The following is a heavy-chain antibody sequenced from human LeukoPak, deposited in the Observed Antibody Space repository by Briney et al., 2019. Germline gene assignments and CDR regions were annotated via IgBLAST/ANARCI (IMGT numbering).Heavy chain of an antibody. J-gene: IGHJ6*04. CDR3: THSAYYYNVDV. CDR2: IKTKADNYAT. CDR1: GLTFSVSA. V-gene: IGHV3-73*01. Sequence: GGSLKLSCSASGLTFSVSAIHWVRQASGKGLEWVGRIKTKADNYATAYAASVKGRFTISRDVSTNTAYLQMNSLKTEDTAVYYCTHSAYYYNVDVWGKGTTVTVSS. D-gene: IGHD3-10*01.